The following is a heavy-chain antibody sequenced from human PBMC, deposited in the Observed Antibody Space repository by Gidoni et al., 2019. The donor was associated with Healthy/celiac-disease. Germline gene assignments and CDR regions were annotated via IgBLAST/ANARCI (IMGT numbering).Heavy chain of an antibody. CDR2: RT. D-gene: IGHD2-2*01. CDR3: ARSTPAGQGDY. Sequence: RTYYNPSLKSGVTISVDTSKNQFSLKLSSVTAADTAVYYCARSTPAGQGDYWGQRTLVTVSS. V-gene: IGHV4-39*07. J-gene: IGHJ4*02.